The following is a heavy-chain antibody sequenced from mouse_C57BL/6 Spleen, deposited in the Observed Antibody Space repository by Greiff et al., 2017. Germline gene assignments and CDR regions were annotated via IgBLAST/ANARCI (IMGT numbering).Heavy chain of an antibody. Sequence: QVQLPQSGAELVRPGASVQLSCKASGYTFTDYYINWVKQRPGQGLEWIARIYPGSGNTYYNEKFKGKATLTAEKSSSTAYMQLSSLTSEDSAVYFCARRGPYSAMDYWGQGTSVTVSS. J-gene: IGHJ4*01. CDR1: GYTFTDYY. D-gene: IGHD2-12*01. V-gene: IGHV1-76*01. CDR3: ARRGPYSAMDY. CDR2: IYPGSGNT.